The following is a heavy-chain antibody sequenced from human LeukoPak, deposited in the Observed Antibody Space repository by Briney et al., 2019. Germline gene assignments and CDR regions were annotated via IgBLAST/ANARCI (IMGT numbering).Heavy chain of an antibody. V-gene: IGHV3-48*03. CDR3: VGDSGYYYGSGSYDYFNYYGMDV. CDR1: GFPFSSFE. CDR2: ISSSGSTI. Sequence: GGSLRLSCAASGFPFSSFEMNWVRQAPGKGLEWVSYISSSGSTIYYADSVKGRFTISRDNAKNSLYLQMNSLRAEDTAVYYCVGDSGYYYGSGSYDYFNYYGMDVWGQGTTVTVSS. D-gene: IGHD3-10*01. J-gene: IGHJ6*02.